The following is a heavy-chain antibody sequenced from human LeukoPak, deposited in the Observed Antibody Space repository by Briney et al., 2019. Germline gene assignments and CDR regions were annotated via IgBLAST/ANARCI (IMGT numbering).Heavy chain of an antibody. CDR3: ARHPTQWAYWFDP. D-gene: IGHD1-26*01. Sequence: PSETLSLTCTVSGAAISSYFWTWIRQPAGKGLEWIGRIHVSGNTYYNPSLKGRVTMSVDTSKNQFSLKLTSVTAADTAVYYCARHPTQWAYWFDPWGQGTLVTVSS. J-gene: IGHJ5*02. V-gene: IGHV4-4*07. CDR1: GAAISSYF. CDR2: IHVSGNT.